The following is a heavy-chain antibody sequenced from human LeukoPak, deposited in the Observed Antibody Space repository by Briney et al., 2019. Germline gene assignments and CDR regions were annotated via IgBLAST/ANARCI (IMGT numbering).Heavy chain of an antibody. V-gene: IGHV4-34*01. Sequence: SETLSLTCAVYGGSFSGYYWSWIRQPPGKGLEWIGEINHSGSTNYNPSLKSRVTISVDTSKNQFSLKLSSVTAADTAVYYCARGQVLLWLGELPQLDYWGQGTLVTVSS. CDR2: INHSGST. CDR3: ARGQVLLWLGELPQLDY. J-gene: IGHJ4*02. CDR1: GGSFSGYY. D-gene: IGHD3-10*01.